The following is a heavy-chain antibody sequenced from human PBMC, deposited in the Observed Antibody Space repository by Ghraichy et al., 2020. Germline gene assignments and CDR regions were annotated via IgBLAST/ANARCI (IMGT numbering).Heavy chain of an antibody. J-gene: IGHJ3*02. Sequence: ETLSLTCTVSGGSISSYYWSWIRQPPGKGLEWIGYIYYCGSTNYNPSLKSRVTISVDTSKNQFSLKLSSVTAADTAVYYCGGGLGYCSSTSCYWGAFDIWGQGTMVTVSS. D-gene: IGHD2-2*01. CDR3: GGGLGYCSSTSCYWGAFDI. CDR2: IYYCGST. CDR1: GGSISSYY. V-gene: IGHV4-59*08.